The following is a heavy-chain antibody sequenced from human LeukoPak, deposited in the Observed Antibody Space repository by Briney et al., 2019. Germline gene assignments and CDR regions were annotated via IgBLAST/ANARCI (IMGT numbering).Heavy chain of an antibody. Sequence: ASVKVSCKASGYTFTSYGISWVRQAPGQGLGWVGWISAYNGNTNYAQKLQGRVTMTTDTSTSTAYMELRSLRSDDTAVYYCARDPYYYDSSGSRPLDYWGQGTLVTVSS. CDR1: GYTFTSYG. CDR3: ARDPYYYDSSGSRPLDY. CDR2: ISAYNGNT. D-gene: IGHD3-22*01. V-gene: IGHV1-18*01. J-gene: IGHJ4*02.